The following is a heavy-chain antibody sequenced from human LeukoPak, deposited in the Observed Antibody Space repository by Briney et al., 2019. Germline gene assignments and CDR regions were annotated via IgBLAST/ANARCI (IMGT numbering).Heavy chain of an antibody. CDR3: ARDMGRFLEWNDAFDI. CDR1: GGSIFSYY. CDR2: VYNGGST. J-gene: IGHJ3*02. V-gene: IGHV4-59*01. Sequence: SETLSLTCTVSGGSIFSYYWSWIRQSPGKGLEWIGYVYNGGSTNYNPSLKSRVTILVDMSKNQFSLRLSSMTAADTAVYYCARDMGRFLEWNDAFDIWGQGTMVTVSS. D-gene: IGHD3-3*01.